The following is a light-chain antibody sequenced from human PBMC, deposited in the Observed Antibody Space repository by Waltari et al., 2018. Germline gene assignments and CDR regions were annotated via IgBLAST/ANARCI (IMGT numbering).Light chain of an antibody. J-gene: IGLJ2*01. CDR3: QAWDSSTVV. CDR1: NLGDKY. V-gene: IGLV3-1*01. CDR2: KDS. Sequence: SYELTQPPSVSVSPVQTASITCSGDNLGDKYACWYPQKQGQSPVLVIYKDSKRPSGIPERFSGSNSGNTATLTISGTQAMDEADYYCQAWDSSTVVFGGGTKLTVL.